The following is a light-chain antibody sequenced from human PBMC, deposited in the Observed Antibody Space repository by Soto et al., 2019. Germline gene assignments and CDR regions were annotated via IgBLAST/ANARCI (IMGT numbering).Light chain of an antibody. Sequence: DIQMTQSPSSLSASVGDRVTITCRASQSISSYLNWYQQKPGKVPKLLIYAASSLQSGVPSRFSGSGSGTDFTLTISSLQPEDFATYYCRQSYSTTRTFGQGTKVEIK. CDR3: RQSYSTTRT. CDR1: QSISSY. J-gene: IGKJ1*01. CDR2: AAS. V-gene: IGKV1-39*01.